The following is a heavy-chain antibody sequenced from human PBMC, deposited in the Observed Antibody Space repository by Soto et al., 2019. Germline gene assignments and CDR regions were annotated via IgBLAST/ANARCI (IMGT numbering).Heavy chain of an antibody. CDR3: AREGHCSGGSCYAADY. CDR2: INHSGST. Sequence: PSETLSLTCAVYGGSFSGYYWSWIRQPPGKGLEWIGEINHSGSTNYNPSLKSRVTISVDTSKNQFSLKLSSVTAADTAVYYCAREGHCSGGSCYAADYWGQGTLVTVSS. D-gene: IGHD2-15*01. J-gene: IGHJ4*02. CDR1: GGSFSGYY. V-gene: IGHV4-34*01.